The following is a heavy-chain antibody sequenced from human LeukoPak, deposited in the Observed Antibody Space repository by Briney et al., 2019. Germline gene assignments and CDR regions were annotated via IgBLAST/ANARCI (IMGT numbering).Heavy chain of an antibody. D-gene: IGHD3-10*01. CDR3: AKQFLWFGELSHFDC. CDR2: IRSDGNYK. CDR1: GFTFSSYG. J-gene: IGHJ4*01. Sequence: GSLRLSCAASGFTFSSYGMHWVRQAPGKGLEWVAFIRSDGNYKYYADSVKGRFTISRDNSKNTLYVQMNSLRAEDTAVYYCAKQFLWFGELSHFDCLGQGNLVTVSS. V-gene: IGHV3-30*02.